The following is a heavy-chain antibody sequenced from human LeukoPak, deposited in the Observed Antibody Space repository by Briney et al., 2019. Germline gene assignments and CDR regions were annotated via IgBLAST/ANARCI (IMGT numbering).Heavy chain of an antibody. D-gene: IGHD6-13*01. V-gene: IGHV3-23*01. Sequence: GGSLRLSCAASGFTFSSYSMNWVRQAPGKGLEWVSAISGSGGSTYYADSVKGRFTISRDNSKNTLYLQMNSLRAEDTAVYYCARDGTAVGINYDYWGQGTLVTVSS. J-gene: IGHJ4*02. CDR2: ISGSGGST. CDR3: ARDGTAVGINYDY. CDR1: GFTFSSYS.